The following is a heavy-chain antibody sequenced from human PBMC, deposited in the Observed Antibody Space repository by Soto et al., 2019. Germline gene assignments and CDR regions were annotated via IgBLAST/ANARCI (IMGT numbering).Heavy chain of an antibody. CDR3: ARDGGLLWFGELPRGGMDV. CDR1: GFTFSSYA. D-gene: IGHD3-10*01. Sequence: QVQLVESGGGVVQPGRSLRLSCAASGFTFSSYAMHWVRQAPGKGLEWVAVISYDGSNKYYADSVKGRFTISRDNSKNTLYLQMNSLRAEDTAVYYCARDGGLLWFGELPRGGMDVWGQGTTVTVSS. CDR2: ISYDGSNK. J-gene: IGHJ6*02. V-gene: IGHV3-30-3*01.